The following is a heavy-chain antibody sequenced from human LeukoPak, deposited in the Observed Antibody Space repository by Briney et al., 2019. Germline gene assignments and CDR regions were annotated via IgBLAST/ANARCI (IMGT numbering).Heavy chain of an antibody. CDR2: IYHSGST. Sequence: PSETLSLTCTVSGYSISSGYYWGWIRQPPGKGLEWIGSIYHSGSTYYNPSLKSRVTISVDTSKNQFSLKLSSVTAADTAVYYCARRYDFWSGLSAYFDYWGQGTLVTVSS. CDR1: GYSISSGYY. J-gene: IGHJ4*02. V-gene: IGHV4-38-2*02. CDR3: ARRYDFWSGLSAYFDY. D-gene: IGHD3-3*01.